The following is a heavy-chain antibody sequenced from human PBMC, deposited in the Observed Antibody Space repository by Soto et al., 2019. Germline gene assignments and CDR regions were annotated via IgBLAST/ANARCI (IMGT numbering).Heavy chain of an antibody. Sequence: GGSLRLSCAASGFTFSSYGMHWVRQAPGKGLEWVAVISYDGSNKYYADSVKGRFTISRDNSKNTLYLQMNSLRAEDTAVYYCAKDQGSGWYKEAFDIWGQGTMVTVSS. D-gene: IGHD6-19*01. CDR1: GFTFSSYG. CDR2: ISYDGSNK. CDR3: AKDQGSGWYKEAFDI. J-gene: IGHJ3*02. V-gene: IGHV3-30*18.